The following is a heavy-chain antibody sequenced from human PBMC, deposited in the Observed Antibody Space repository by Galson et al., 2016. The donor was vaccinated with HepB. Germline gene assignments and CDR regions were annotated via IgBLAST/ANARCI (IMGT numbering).Heavy chain of an antibody. CDR3: VREAYGANGLRY. CDR1: GFTFSSYD. CDR2: IWYDGSNE. D-gene: IGHD4/OR15-4a*01. Sequence: SLRLSCAASGFTFSSYDMQWVRQAPGKGLEWVAVIWYDGSNEYYVDSVKGRFTISRDNAKNTLYLQMNSLRVEDTAVYYCVREAYGANGLRYWGQGTLVIVSS. V-gene: IGHV3-33*01. J-gene: IGHJ4*02.